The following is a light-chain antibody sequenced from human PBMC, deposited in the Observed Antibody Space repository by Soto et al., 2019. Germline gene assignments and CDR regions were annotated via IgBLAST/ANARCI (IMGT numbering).Light chain of an antibody. CDR2: EVT. Sequence: QSALTQPASVSGSPGQSVTISCIGTSSDVGAYNYVSWYQQHPGKAPKLIIYEVTNRPSGFSDRFSGSKSGNTASLTISGLQAEDEADYYCSSYTASATLIFGGGTKVTVL. CDR3: SSYTASATLI. J-gene: IGLJ2*01. CDR1: SSDVGAYNY. V-gene: IGLV2-14*01.